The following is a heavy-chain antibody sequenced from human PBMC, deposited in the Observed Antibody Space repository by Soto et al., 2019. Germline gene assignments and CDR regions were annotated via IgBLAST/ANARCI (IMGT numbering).Heavy chain of an antibody. CDR2: IYYSGST. CDR3: ARKQPTVTPYNWFDP. Sequence: PSETLSLTCTVSGGSISSGGYYWSWIRQHPGKGLEWIGYIYYSGSTYYNPSLKSRVTISVDTSKKQFSLKLNSVTAADTAVYYCARKQPTVTPYNWFDPWGQGTLVTVSS. D-gene: IGHD4-17*01. J-gene: IGHJ5*02. CDR1: GGSISSGGYY. V-gene: IGHV4-31*03.